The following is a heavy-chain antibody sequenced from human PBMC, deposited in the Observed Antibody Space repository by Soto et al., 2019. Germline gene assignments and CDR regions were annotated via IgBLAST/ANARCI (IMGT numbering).Heavy chain of an antibody. CDR1: GYTFSGFD. V-gene: IGHV1-8*02. Sequence: QVQLVQSGAEVRKSGASVKVSCKASGYTFSGFDIHWVRQATGQGLEWMGWVSPNSGNTGYAQRFQGRLTMSRDTSKSTAYMEIKSLTSEDTAMYYCAIAYGAASFDLWGQGTLVTASS. CDR2: VSPNSGNT. CDR3: AIAYGAASFDL. J-gene: IGHJ5*02. D-gene: IGHD3-10*01.